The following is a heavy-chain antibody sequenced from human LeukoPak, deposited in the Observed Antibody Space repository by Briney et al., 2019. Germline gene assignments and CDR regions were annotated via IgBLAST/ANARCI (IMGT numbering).Heavy chain of an antibody. J-gene: IGHJ4*02. CDR3: ARDRVALDY. D-gene: IGHD2-15*01. V-gene: IGHV4-59*01. CDR1: GGSISSYY. Sequence: SETLSLTCTVSGGSISSYYWSWIRQPPGKGLEWIGYIYYSGSTNYNPSLKSRVIISVDTSKNQFSLKLSSVTAADTAVYYCARDRVALDYWGQGTLVTVSS. CDR2: IYYSGST.